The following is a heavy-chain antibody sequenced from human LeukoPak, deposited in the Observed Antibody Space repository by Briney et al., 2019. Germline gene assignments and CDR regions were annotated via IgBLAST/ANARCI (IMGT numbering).Heavy chain of an antibody. CDR1: GYTFTSYG. J-gene: IGHJ4*02. CDR3: ARDLAVAGTWYFDY. D-gene: IGHD6-19*01. V-gene: IGHV1-18*01. CDR2: ISAYNGNT. Sequence: ASVKVSCEASGYTFTSYGISWVRQAPGQGLEWMGWISAYNGNTNYAQKLQGRVTMTTDTSTSTAYMELRSLRSDDTAVYYCARDLAVAGTWYFDYWGQGTLVTVSS.